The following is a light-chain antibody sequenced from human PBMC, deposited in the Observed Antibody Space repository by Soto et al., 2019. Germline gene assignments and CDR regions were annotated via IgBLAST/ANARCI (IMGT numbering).Light chain of an antibody. Sequence: QLVLTQSPSASASLGASVKLTCTLSSGHSSYAIAWHQQQPEKGPRYLMKLNSDGSHSKGDGIPDRFSGSNSGAERYLTISSLQSVDEADYYCQTWVTGIYVFGTGTKLTVL. CDR1: SGHSSYA. V-gene: IGLV4-69*01. CDR2: LNSDGSH. J-gene: IGLJ1*01. CDR3: QTWVTGIYV.